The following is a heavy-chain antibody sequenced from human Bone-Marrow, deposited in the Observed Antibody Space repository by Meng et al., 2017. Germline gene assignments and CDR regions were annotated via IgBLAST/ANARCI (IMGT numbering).Heavy chain of an antibody. V-gene: IGHV3-7*01. CDR1: GFTFSSYW. Sequence: GESLKISCAASGFTFSSYWMSWVRQAPGKGLEWVANINLDGSDKAYADSVKGRFTISRDNSQNSLYLQINSLRAEDTAVYYCARDPNHGDPGVRDFWGQGTLVTVSS. J-gene: IGHJ4*02. CDR2: INLDGSDK. D-gene: IGHD4-17*01. CDR3: ARDPNHGDPGVRDF.